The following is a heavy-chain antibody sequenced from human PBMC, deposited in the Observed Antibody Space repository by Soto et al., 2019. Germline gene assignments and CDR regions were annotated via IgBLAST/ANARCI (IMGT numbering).Heavy chain of an antibody. CDR2: MNPNSGNT. J-gene: IGHJ5*02. Sequence: QVQLVQSGAEVKKPGASVKVSCKASGYTFTSYDINWVRQATGQGLEWMGWMNPNSGNTGYAQKFQGRVTMTRNTAVETAYRELSVLGPEETAVSYSAGLRGLGWGGRSGWGYNWFDPWGQGTLVTVSS. D-gene: IGHD3-16*01. V-gene: IGHV1-8*01. CDR1: GYTFTSYD. CDR3: AGLRGLGWGGRSGWGYNWFDP.